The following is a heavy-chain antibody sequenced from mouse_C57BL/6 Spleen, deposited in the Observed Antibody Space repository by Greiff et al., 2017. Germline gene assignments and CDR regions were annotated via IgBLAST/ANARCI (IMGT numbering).Heavy chain of an antibody. CDR2: INPNNGGT. CDR1: GYTFTDYY. Sequence: VQLQQSGPELVKPGASVKISCKASGYTFTDYYMNWVKQSHGKSLEWIGDINPNNGGTSYNQKFKGKATLTVDKSSSTAYMELRSLTSEDSAVYYCAREEDGFWGQGTLVTVSA. V-gene: IGHV1-26*01. CDR3: AREEDGF. J-gene: IGHJ3*02.